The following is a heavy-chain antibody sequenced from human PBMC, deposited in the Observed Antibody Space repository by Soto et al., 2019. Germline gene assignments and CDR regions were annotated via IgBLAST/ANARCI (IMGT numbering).Heavy chain of an antibody. CDR3: ARWGVPGIAVAGTGQDYYYGMDV. D-gene: IGHD6-19*01. V-gene: IGHV1-69*06. CDR1: GGTFSSYA. CDR2: IIPIFGTA. Sequence: SVKVSCKASGGTFSSYAISWVRRAPGQGLEWMGGIIPIFGTANYAQKFQGRVTITADKSTSTAYMELSSLRSEDTAVYYCARWGVPGIAVAGTGQDYYYGMDVWGQGTTVTVSS. J-gene: IGHJ6*02.